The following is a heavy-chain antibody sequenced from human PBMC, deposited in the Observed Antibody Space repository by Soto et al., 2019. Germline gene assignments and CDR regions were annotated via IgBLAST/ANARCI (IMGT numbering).Heavy chain of an antibody. Sequence: PGGSLRLSCAASEFTVSSNYMSWVRQAPGKGLEWVSVIYSGDSTYYADSVKGRFTISRHNSKNTLYLQMNSLRTEDTAVYYCTRAKPYCSGGSCHASAFDYWGQGTLVTV. J-gene: IGHJ4*02. CDR1: EFTVSSNY. CDR2: IYSGDST. V-gene: IGHV3-53*04. D-gene: IGHD2-15*01. CDR3: TRAKPYCSGGSCHASAFDY.